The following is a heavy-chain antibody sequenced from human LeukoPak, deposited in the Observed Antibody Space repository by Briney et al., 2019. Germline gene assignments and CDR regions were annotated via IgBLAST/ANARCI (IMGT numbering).Heavy chain of an antibody. CDR2: ISYDENNK. CDR3: VSFYETY. V-gene: IGHV3-30*04. D-gene: IGHD2/OR15-2a*01. J-gene: IGHJ4*02. CDR1: GFTFSSYA. Sequence: GGSLRLSCAASGFTFSSYAMHWVRQAPGKGLEWVAVISYDENNKYYADSVKGRFTISRDTSKNTLYLQMNSLRAEDTAVYYCVSFYETYWGRGTLVTVSS.